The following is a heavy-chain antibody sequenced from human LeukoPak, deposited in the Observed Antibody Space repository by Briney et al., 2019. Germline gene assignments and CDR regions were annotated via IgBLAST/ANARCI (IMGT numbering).Heavy chain of an antibody. CDR3: ARTYSSGVSWFDP. CDR2: IYSDTRT. Sequence: PGGSLRLSCAASGLTVSSSYMSWVRQAPGKGLEWVSVIYSDTRTYYADSVKGRFTISSDNSKNTLYLQMNSLRAEDTAVYYCARTYSSGVSWFDPWGQGTLVTVSS. CDR1: GLTVSSSY. V-gene: IGHV3-53*01. D-gene: IGHD6-19*01. J-gene: IGHJ5*02.